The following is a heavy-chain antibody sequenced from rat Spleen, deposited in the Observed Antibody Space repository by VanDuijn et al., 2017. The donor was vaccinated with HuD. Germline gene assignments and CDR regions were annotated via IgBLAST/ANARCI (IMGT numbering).Heavy chain of an antibody. CDR3: AKDEGNYLNWYFDF. V-gene: IGHV5-27*01. CDR2: ISTGGGST. D-gene: IGHD1-10*01. CDR1: GFTFSNYY. Sequence: EVQLVESGGGLVQPGRSLKLSCAASGFTFSNYYMAWVRQAPTKGLEWVAYISTGGGSTYYRDSVKGRFTISRDNAKSTLYLQMESLRSEDTATYYCAKDEGNYLNWYFDFWGPGTMVTVSS. J-gene: IGHJ1*01.